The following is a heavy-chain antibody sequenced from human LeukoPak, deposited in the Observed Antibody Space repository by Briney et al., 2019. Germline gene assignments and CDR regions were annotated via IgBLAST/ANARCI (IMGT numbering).Heavy chain of an antibody. D-gene: IGHD3-22*01. CDR1: GFSFSSYA. V-gene: IGHV3-23*01. CDR2: ISDSGGST. J-gene: IGHJ5*02. Sequence: PGGSLRLSCAASGFSFSSYAMTWVRQAPGKGLEWVSVISDSGGSTYYAESVKGRFTLSRDNSKNTLYLQMNSLRAEDTAVYYCAKDLSHSSGWYNHWGQGTLVTVSS. CDR3: AKDLSHSSGWYNH.